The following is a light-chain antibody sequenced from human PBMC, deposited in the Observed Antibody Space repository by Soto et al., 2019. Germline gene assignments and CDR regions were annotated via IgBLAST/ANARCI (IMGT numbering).Light chain of an antibody. J-gene: IGLJ3*02. V-gene: IGLV2-14*01. Sequence: QSALTQPASVSGSPGQSTTISCSGTISDVGGNNYVSWYQHHPGKAPRVIIYEVRKWPSGVSNRFSGSKSVNTASLTISGLQAEDEADYYCSSYTSSGTWVFGGGTKLTVL. CDR2: EVR. CDR1: ISDVGGNNY. CDR3: SSYTSSGTWV.